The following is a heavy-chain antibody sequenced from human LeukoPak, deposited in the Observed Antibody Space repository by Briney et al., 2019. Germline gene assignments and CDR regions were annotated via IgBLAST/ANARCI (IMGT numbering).Heavy chain of an antibody. CDR3: AKDPVGTSR. J-gene: IGHJ3*01. CDR1: GFTFSNYA. V-gene: IGHV3-23*01. Sequence: PGGSLRLSCAASGFTFSNYAMRWVRQVPGKGLEWVSGISGSGINTYYADSVKGRFTISRDNSKNTLHLQMNSLRAEDTAVYYCAKDPVGTSRWGQGTVVTVSS. D-gene: IGHD1-1*01. CDR2: ISGSGINT.